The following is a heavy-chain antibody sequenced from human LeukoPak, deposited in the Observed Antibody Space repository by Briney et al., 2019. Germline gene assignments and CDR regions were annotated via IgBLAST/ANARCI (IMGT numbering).Heavy chain of an antibody. J-gene: IGHJ6*02. Sequence: SETLSLTCAVSGGSISSSNWWSWVRQPPGKGLEWIGEIYHSGSSSYNPSLKSRVTISVDKSKNQFSLKLSSVTAADTAVYYCASFSGRGYGKRYYGMDVWGQGTTVTVSS. V-gene: IGHV4-4*02. CDR3: ASFSGRGYGKRYYGMDV. CDR2: IYHSGSS. D-gene: IGHD3-10*01. CDR1: GGSISSSNW.